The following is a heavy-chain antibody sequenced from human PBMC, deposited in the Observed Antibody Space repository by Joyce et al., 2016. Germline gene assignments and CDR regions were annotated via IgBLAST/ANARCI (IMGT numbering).Heavy chain of an antibody. CDR3: ARGPWNNAFDV. Sequence: QLQLQESGSGLVKPSQTLSLTCAVSCGSISSGDFAWSWVRQPPGKDLEWMGYIYQTGTTFYKPSLNSRVTISLDRSKNQFSLNLTSVTAADTAVYFCARGPWNNAFDVWGQGTVVTVSS. CDR1: CGSISSGDFA. V-gene: IGHV4-30-2*01. CDR2: IYQTGTT. D-gene: IGHD1/OR15-1a*01. J-gene: IGHJ3*01.